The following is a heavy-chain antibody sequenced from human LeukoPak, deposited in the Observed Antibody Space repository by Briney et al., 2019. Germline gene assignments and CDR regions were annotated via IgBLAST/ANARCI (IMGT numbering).Heavy chain of an antibody. CDR3: AKDRGATEEYFDY. CDR2: ISWDGGST. Sequence: GGSLRLSCAASGFTFSSYSMNWVRQAPGKGLEWVSLISWDGGSTYYADSVKGRFTISRDNSKNSLYLQMNSLRTEDTALYYYAKDRGATEEYFDYWGQGTLVTVSS. J-gene: IGHJ4*02. CDR1: GFTFSSYS. V-gene: IGHV3-43*01. D-gene: IGHD3-10*01.